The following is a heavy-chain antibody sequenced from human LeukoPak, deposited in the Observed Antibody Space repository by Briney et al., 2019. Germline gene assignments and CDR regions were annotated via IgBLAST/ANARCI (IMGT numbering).Heavy chain of an antibody. Sequence: SVKVSCKASGGTFSSYAISWVRQAPGQGLEWMGGIIPIFGTANYAQKFQGRVTITADESTSTAYMELSSLRSEDTAVYYCAREEGRYCSGGSCYSTNDDAFDIWGQGTMVTVSS. CDR1: GGTFSSYA. V-gene: IGHV1-69*13. CDR2: IIPIFGTA. D-gene: IGHD2-15*01. CDR3: AREEGRYCSGGSCYSTNDDAFDI. J-gene: IGHJ3*02.